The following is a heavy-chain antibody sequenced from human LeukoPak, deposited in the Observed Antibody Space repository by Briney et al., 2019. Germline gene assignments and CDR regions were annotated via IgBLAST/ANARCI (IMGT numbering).Heavy chain of an antibody. V-gene: IGHV3-23*01. J-gene: IGHJ4*02. D-gene: IGHD3-10*01. Sequence: PGGSLRLSCAASGFPFSSYAMSWVRQAPGKGLEWVSGISASGGSTYYPDSVKDRFTTSRDNSKSTLYLQINSLRDEDTAVYYCAKSGSKLSAQYYFDYWGQGTLVIVSS. CDR1: GFPFSSYA. CDR3: AKSGSKLSAQYYFDY. CDR2: ISASGGST.